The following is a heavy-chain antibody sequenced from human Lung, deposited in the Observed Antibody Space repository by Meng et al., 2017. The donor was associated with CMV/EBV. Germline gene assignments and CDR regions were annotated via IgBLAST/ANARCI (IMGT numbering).Heavy chain of an antibody. D-gene: IGHD1-14*01. CDR2: IYTGGSA. J-gene: IGHJ6*02. CDR3: ATQAPPGITDKDYFYYGMDV. V-gene: IGHV3-53*01. CDR1: GFIVSSKY. Sequence: GESXKISXAVSGFIVSSKYMTWVRQTPGKGLEWVSIIYTGGSASYADSVKGRFTISRDNSKNTLYLQMNSLRAEDTAVYYCATQAPPGITDKDYFYYGMDVWGQGTXVTVSS.